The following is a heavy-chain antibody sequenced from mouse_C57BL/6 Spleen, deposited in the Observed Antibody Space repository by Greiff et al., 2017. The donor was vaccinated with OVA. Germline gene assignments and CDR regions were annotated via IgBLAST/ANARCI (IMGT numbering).Heavy chain of an antibody. Sequence: QVQLKQPGTELVKPGASVKLSCKASGYTFTSYWMHWVKQRPGQGLEWIGVIDPSDSYTNYNQKFKGKATLTVDTSSSTAYMQLSSLTSEDSAVYYCARRAYYSNYDAMDYWGQGTSVTVSS. D-gene: IGHD2-5*01. CDR1: GYTFTSYW. V-gene: IGHV1-59*01. CDR3: ARRAYYSNYDAMDY. CDR2: IDPSDSYT. J-gene: IGHJ4*01.